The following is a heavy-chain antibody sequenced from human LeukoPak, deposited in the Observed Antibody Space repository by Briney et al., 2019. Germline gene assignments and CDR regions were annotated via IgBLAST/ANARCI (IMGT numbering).Heavy chain of an antibody. CDR2: ISYDGSNK. Sequence: GGSLRLSCAASGFTFSSHAMHWVRQAPGKGLEWVAFISYDGSNKYYADSVKGRFTISRDNARNSLYLQMNSLRPEDTAVYYCARDYSPPHYFDSTGYFDDWGQGTLVTVSS. D-gene: IGHD3-22*01. CDR1: GFTFSSHA. CDR3: ARDYSPPHYFDSTGYFDD. V-gene: IGHV3-30-3*01. J-gene: IGHJ4*02.